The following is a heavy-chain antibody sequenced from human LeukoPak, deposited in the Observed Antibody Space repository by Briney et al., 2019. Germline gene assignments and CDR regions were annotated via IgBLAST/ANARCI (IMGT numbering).Heavy chain of an antibody. D-gene: IGHD1-14*01. V-gene: IGHV3-23*01. CDR3: AKATGYLL. CDR2: ISNSDDST. Sequence: PGGSLRLSCAASGFAFSSYAMSWVRQAPGKGLEWVSTISNSDDSTYYADSVKGRFTISRDNSENTLYLQMNSLRAEDRAVYYCAKATGYLLWGQGTLVTVSS. CDR1: GFAFSSYA. J-gene: IGHJ4*02.